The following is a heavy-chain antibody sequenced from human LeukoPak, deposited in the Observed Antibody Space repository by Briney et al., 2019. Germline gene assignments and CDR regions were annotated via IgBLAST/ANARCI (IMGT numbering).Heavy chain of an antibody. CDR3: TRGHYGR. CDR2: IKPKTEGGTT. CDR1: GFTFTSAW. D-gene: IGHD3-10*01. V-gene: IGHV3-15*01. Sequence: PGGSLRLSCAASGFTFTSAWMNWVRQAPGKGLEWVGHIKPKTEGGTTDYAAPVKGRFTISRDDSKSTLHLQMDSLKTEDTAVYFCTRGHYGRWGQGTVVTVSS. J-gene: IGHJ4*02.